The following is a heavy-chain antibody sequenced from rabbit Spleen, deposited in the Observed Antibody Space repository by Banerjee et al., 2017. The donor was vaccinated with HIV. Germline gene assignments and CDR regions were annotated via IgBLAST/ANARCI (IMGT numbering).Heavy chain of an antibody. CDR1: GVSFSDNQY. D-gene: IGHD7-1*01. J-gene: IGHJ4*01. CDR3: ARDMRSGAVYNDVTYGFNL. Sequence: QEQLEESGGGLVKPGGTLTLTCTASGVSFSDNQYMCWVRQAPGKGLEWIACIGTGSSGSTYYASWAKGRFTISKTSSTTVTLQMTSLTAADTATYFCARDMRSGAVYNDVTYGFNLWGPGTLVTVS. V-gene: IGHV1S45*01. CDR2: IGTGSSGST.